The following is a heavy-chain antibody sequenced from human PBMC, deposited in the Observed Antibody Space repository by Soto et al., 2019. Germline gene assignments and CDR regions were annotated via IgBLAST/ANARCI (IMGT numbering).Heavy chain of an antibody. V-gene: IGHV3-33*01. CDR3: ARGGAAGYYYGMDV. D-gene: IGHD6-13*01. CDR1: GFSFSTYG. J-gene: IGHJ6*02. CDR2: IWYEGRNK. Sequence: GGSLRLSCVASGFSFSTYGMHWVRQAPGKGLEWLGLIWYEGRNKEYADSVKGRFTISRDNAKNTLYLQMNSLTAEDTAVFYCARGGAAGYYYGMDVWGQGTTVTVSS.